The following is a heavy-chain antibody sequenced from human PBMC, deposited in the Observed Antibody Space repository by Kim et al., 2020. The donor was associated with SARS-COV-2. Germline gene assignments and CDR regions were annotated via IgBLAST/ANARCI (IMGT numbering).Heavy chain of an antibody. D-gene: IGHD6-13*01. Sequence: SVKVSCKASGGTFSSYAISWVRQAPGQGLAWMGGIIPMFGTANYAQKFQGRVTITADESTSTAYMELSSLRSEDTAVYYCARGGQQQPIDYWGQGTLVTVSS. CDR1: GGTFSSYA. V-gene: IGHV1-69*13. J-gene: IGHJ4*02. CDR2: IIPMFGTA. CDR3: ARGGQQQPIDY.